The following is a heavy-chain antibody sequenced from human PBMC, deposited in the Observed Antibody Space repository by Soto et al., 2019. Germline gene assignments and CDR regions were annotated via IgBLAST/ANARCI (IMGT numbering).Heavy chain of an antibody. J-gene: IGHJ5*02. CDR3: ARSLGRYDFWSGYSNVNRFDP. D-gene: IGHD3-3*01. Sequence: SVKVSCKASGGTFSSYAISWVRQAPGQGLEWMGGIIPIFGTANYAQKFQGRVTITADESTSTAYMELSSLRSEDTAVYYCARSLGRYDFWSGYSNVNRFDPWGQGTLVTVPS. CDR2: IIPIFGTA. CDR1: GGTFSSYA. V-gene: IGHV1-69*13.